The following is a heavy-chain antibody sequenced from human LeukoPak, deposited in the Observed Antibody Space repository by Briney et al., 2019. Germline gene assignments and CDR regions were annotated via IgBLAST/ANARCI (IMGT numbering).Heavy chain of an antibody. CDR1: GFTVSSNY. Sequence: GGSLRLSCAASGFTVSSNYMSWVRQAPGKGLECVSVIGSDGRTYYANSVKGRFTISRDNAKNSLYLQMNSLRAEDTALYYCAKDAGYSSGWYPGGIDYWGQGTLVTVSS. CDR3: AKDAGYSSGWYPGGIDY. D-gene: IGHD6-19*01. V-gene: IGHV3-53*05. J-gene: IGHJ4*02. CDR2: IGSDGRT.